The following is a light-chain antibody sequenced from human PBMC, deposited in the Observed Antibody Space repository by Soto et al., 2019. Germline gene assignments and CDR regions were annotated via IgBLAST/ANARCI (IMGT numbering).Light chain of an antibody. Sequence: NFMLTQPHSVSESPGKTVTISCTRSSGSIGSNSVQWYRQRPGSAPTIVIYEDDQRLSGVPNRFAGSIDRSSNSASLTISGLQTEDEADYYCQSYDTNTVVFGGGTKLTVL. V-gene: IGLV6-57*04. CDR3: QSYDTNTVV. CDR2: EDD. J-gene: IGLJ2*01. CDR1: SGSIGSNS.